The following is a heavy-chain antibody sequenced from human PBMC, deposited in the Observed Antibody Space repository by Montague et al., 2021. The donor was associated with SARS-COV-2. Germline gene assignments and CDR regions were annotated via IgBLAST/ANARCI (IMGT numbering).Heavy chain of an antibody. Sequence: SETLSLTCNVSGGSIRTYYWRWIRQPAGKGLEWIGRIYSSGSINYNPSLKTRITLSVDTSKNQLSLRLNSVTAADTAVYYCARNPGEYYGMDVWGQGTTVTVSS. V-gene: IGHV4-4*07. CDR3: ARNPGEYYGMDV. D-gene: IGHD3-16*01. J-gene: IGHJ6*02. CDR1: GGSIRTYY. CDR2: IYSSGSI.